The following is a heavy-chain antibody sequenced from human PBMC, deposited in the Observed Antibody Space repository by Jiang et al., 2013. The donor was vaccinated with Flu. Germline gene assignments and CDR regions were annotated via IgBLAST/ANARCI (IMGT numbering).Heavy chain of an antibody. CDR1: GGSISSSYW. J-gene: IGHJ4*02. D-gene: IGHD3-3*01. Sequence: GLVKPSGTLSLTCAVSGGSISSSYWWNWIRQHPGKGLEWIGYIYYSGSTYYNPSLKSRVTILADTSKNQFSLKLSSVTAADTAVYYCARSPKYYDFWSGNYYFDYWGQGTLVTVSS. V-gene: IGHV4-31*11. CDR2: IYYSGST. CDR3: ARSPKYYDFWSGNYYFDY.